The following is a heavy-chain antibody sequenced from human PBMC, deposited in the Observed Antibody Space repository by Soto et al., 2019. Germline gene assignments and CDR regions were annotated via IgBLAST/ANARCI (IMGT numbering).Heavy chain of an antibody. V-gene: IGHV1-3*01. CDR3: ARPDILTGYYEY. Sequence: GASVKVSCKASGYTFTSYATHWVRQAPGQRLEWMGWINAGNGNTKYSQKFQGRVTTTRDTSASTAYMELSSLRSEDTAVYYCARPDILTGYYEYWGQGTLVTVSS. J-gene: IGHJ4*02. D-gene: IGHD3-9*01. CDR1: GYTFTSYA. CDR2: INAGNGNT.